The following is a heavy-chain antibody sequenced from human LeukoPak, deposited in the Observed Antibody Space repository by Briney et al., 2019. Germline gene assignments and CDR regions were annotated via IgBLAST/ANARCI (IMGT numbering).Heavy chain of an antibody. CDR2: IYYSGST. D-gene: IGHD5-24*01. J-gene: IGHJ4*02. CDR3: AGRLWRRDGYNLSAFDY. CDR1: GGSISSHY. V-gene: IGHV4-59*11. Sequence: PSETLSLTCTVSGGSISSHYWNWIRQPPGKGLEWIGYIYYSGSTNYNPSLKSRVTISVDTSKNQFSLKLSSVTAADTAVYYCAGRLWRRDGYNLSAFDYWGQGTLVTVSS.